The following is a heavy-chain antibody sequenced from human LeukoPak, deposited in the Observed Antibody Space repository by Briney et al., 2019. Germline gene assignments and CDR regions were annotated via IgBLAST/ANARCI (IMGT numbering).Heavy chain of an antibody. Sequence: GGSLRLSCAASGFTFSSYEMNWVRQAPGKGLEWVSYISSSGSTIYYADSVKGRFTISRDNAKNSLYLQMNSLRAEDTAVYYCARVAVLGYCSGGSCFYYMDVWGKGTTVTVSS. J-gene: IGHJ6*03. V-gene: IGHV3-48*03. CDR3: ARVAVLGYCSGGSCFYYMDV. CDR1: GFTFSSYE. CDR2: ISSSGSTI. D-gene: IGHD2-15*01.